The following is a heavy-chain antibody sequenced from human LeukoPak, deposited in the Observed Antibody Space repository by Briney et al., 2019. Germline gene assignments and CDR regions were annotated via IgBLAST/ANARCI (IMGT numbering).Heavy chain of an antibody. D-gene: IGHD5-18*01. V-gene: IGHV3-11*06. CDR3: ARKYSSWFDY. CDR2: ISSSRSHT. CDR1: GFTFSDYY. Sequence: GGSLRLSCAASGFTFSDYYMSWIRQAPGKGLEWVSYISSSRSHTNYADSVKGRFTISRDNAKNSLYLQMNSLRAEDTAVYYCARKYSSWFDYWGQGTLVTVSS. J-gene: IGHJ4*02.